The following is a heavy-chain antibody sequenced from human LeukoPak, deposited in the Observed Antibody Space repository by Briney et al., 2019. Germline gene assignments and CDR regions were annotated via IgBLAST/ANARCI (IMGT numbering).Heavy chain of an antibody. J-gene: IGHJ4*02. CDR1: GFTFSSYW. Sequence: GGSLRLSCAASGFTFSSYWMTWVRQAPGTGLEWVANIKRDGSERYYVDSVKGRFTVSRDNAKNSSYLQINSLRADDTALYYCARGMTASAFDYWGQGTPVTVSS. CDR3: ARGMTASAFDY. V-gene: IGHV3-7*01. CDR2: IKRDGSER. D-gene: IGHD5-18*01.